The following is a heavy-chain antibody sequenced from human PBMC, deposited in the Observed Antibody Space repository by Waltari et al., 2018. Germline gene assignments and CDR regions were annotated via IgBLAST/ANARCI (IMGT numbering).Heavy chain of an antibody. V-gene: IGHV3-53*02. CDR2: IYSGGST. D-gene: IGHD3-3*01. CDR3: ARGSYDFWSGYPWNWFDP. CDR1: GFTVSSTY. J-gene: IGHJ5*02. Sequence: ELQLVETGGGLIQPGGSLRLSCAASGFTVSSTYMSWVRQAPGKGLEWVAVIYSGGSTYYADSVKGRFTISRDNSKNTLYLQMNSLRAEDTAVYYCARGSYDFWSGYPWNWFDPWGQGTLVTVSS.